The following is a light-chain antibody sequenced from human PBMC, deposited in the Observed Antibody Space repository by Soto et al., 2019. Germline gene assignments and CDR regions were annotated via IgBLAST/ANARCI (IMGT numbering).Light chain of an antibody. Sequence: QSVLTQPPSASGSPGQSATIACTGTSSDVGGYNYVSWYQEHPGKAPKVIIYEVSKRPSGVPDRFSGYKSGNTASLTVSGLQAEDEAHYYCCSYAGSNTFAFGTGTKVTVL. CDR1: SSDVGGYNY. V-gene: IGLV2-8*01. J-gene: IGLJ1*01. CDR2: EVS. CDR3: CSYAGSNTFA.